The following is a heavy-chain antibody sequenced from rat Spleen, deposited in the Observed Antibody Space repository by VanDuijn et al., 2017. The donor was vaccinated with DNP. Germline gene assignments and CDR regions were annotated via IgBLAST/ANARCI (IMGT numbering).Heavy chain of an antibody. CDR3: ARGSSYFHAMDA. CDR2: ISYSGSA. Sequence: EVQLQESGPGLVKPSQSLSLTCSVTGYSITSNFWGWIRKFPGNKMEWIGHISYSGSASFNPSLKSLISITRDTSKNQFFLQFNSVTTEDTATYFCARGSSYFHAMDAWGQGTSVTVSS. J-gene: IGHJ4*01. CDR1: GYSITSNF. D-gene: IGHD1-2*01. V-gene: IGHV3-1*01.